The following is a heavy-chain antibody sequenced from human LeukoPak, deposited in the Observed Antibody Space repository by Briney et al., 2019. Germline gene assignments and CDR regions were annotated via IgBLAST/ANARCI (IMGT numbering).Heavy chain of an antibody. J-gene: IGHJ1*01. Sequence: ASVKVSCKASGYTFTGYYMHWVRQAPGQGLEWMAIINPSGGSTSYAQKFQGRVTMTRDTSTSTVYMELSSLRSEDTAVYYCARGYSSGWYTAEYFQYWGQGTLVTVSS. V-gene: IGHV1-46*01. CDR1: GYTFTGYY. CDR2: INPSGGST. D-gene: IGHD6-19*01. CDR3: ARGYSSGWYTAEYFQY.